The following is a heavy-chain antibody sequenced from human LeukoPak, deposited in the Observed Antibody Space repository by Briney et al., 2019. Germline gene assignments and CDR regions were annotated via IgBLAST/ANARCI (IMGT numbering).Heavy chain of an antibody. CDR3: AKGDRANFDWSHTFDY. D-gene: IGHD3-9*01. V-gene: IGHV3-23*01. Sequence: PGGSLRLSCAASGFTFSSYAMSWVRQAPGKGLEWVSAISGSGGSTYYADSVKGRFTISRDNSKNTLYLQMNSLRAEDTAVYYCAKGDRANFDWSHTFDYWGQGTLVTVSS. CDR1: GFTFSSYA. CDR2: ISGSGGST. J-gene: IGHJ4*02.